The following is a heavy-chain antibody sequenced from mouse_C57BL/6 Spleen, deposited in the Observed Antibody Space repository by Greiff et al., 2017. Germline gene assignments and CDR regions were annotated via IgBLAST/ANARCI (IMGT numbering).Heavy chain of an antibody. V-gene: IGHV14-2*01. D-gene: IGHD2-4*01. CDR3: AWEGSDDYGVGSWLAY. J-gene: IGHJ3*01. CDR1: GFNFNDYY. CDR2: IDPEDGAT. Sequence: EVQLQQSGAELVKPGASVKLSCTASGFNFNDYYMHWVKQRTEKGLEWIGRIDPEDGATKYAPKFQGKATITADTSTNTAYLQLSSLTSEDTAFYYCAWEGSDDYGVGSWLAYWGQGTLVTVSA.